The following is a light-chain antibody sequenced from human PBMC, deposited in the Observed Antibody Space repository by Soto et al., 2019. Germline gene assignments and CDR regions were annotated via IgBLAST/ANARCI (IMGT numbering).Light chain of an antibody. Sequence: LTQPASVSGSPGQSITISCAGTTSDVGDYSYVSWYQQHPGQAPKLMIFAVSYRPSGVSSRFSGSKSGNTASLTISGLQPEDEADYYCASYSGRYTFVFGSGTKVTVL. CDR2: AVS. J-gene: IGLJ1*01. V-gene: IGLV2-14*01. CDR3: ASYSGRYTFV. CDR1: TSDVGDYSY.